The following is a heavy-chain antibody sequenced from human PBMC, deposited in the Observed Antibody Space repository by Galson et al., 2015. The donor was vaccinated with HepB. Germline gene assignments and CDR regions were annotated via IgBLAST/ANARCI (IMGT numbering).Heavy chain of an antibody. CDR2: IYNSGST. CDR3: TRDMRPFTSGWRAFDI. J-gene: IGHJ3*02. D-gene: IGHD6-19*01. Sequence: ETLSLTCTVSGGSISSYYWSWIRQPPGKGLEWIGYIYNSGSTNCNPSLKSRVTISVDTAKNQFSLKLRSVTAADTAVYYCTRDMRPFTSGWRAFDIWGQGTMVTVSS. V-gene: IGHV4-59*01. CDR1: GGSISSYY.